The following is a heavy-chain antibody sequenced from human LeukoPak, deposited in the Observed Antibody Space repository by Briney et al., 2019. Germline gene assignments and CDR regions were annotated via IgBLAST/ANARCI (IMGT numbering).Heavy chain of an antibody. J-gene: IGHJ5*02. CDR3: AGAPSNRNSGTYSWFDP. V-gene: IGHV4-61*09. D-gene: IGHD1-26*01. CDR1: GGTISSDSDY. CDR2: IYSSGRT. Sequence: SETLSLTCTVSGGTISSDSDYWSWIRPPAGKGLEWIGHIYSSGRTNYNPSLQSRVTISIDTSKNQFSLKLSSVTAADTAVYYCAGAPSNRNSGTYSWFDPWGQGTVVTVSS.